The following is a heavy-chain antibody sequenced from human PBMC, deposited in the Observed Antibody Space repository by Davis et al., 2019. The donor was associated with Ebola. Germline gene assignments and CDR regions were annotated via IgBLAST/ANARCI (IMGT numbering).Heavy chain of an antibody. Sequence: PGGSLRLSCSVSGFTFSSYAMHWVRQAPGKGLEYVSAISSNGGSTYYADSVKGRFTISRDNAKDTLYLQMNSLRAEDTAVYYCTRILRGYWGQGALVTVSS. CDR1: GFTFSSYA. D-gene: IGHD2/OR15-2a*01. CDR3: TRILRGY. J-gene: IGHJ4*02. CDR2: ISSNGGST. V-gene: IGHV3-64*04.